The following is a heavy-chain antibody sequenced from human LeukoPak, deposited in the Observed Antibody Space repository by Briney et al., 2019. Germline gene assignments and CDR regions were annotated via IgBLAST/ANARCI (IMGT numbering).Heavy chain of an antibody. CDR2: ISGSGGST. Sequence: GGSLRLSCAAYGFTFSSYSMNWVRQAPGKGLQWVSGISGSGGSTYYADSVKGRFTISRDNSKNTLYLQMNNLRVEDTAVYYCAKASRLGAFDIWGQGTMVTVSS. V-gene: IGHV3-23*01. J-gene: IGHJ3*02. CDR3: AKASRLGAFDI. CDR1: GFTFSSYS. D-gene: IGHD5-12*01.